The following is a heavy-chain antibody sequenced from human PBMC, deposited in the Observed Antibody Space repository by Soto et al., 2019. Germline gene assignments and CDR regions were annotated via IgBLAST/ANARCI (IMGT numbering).Heavy chain of an antibody. CDR3: AKGKSSSGWLLDY. V-gene: IGHV3-23*01. D-gene: IGHD6-19*01. CDR1: GFTFSTHV. J-gene: IGHJ4*02. CDR2: IGGSGVST. Sequence: EVQLLESGGGLVQPGGSPRLSCAASGFTFSTHVISWVRQAPGKGLEWVAGIGGSGVSTYYADSVKGRFTISRDNSKNTLDLQMNSLTADDTAVYYCAKGKSSSGWLLDYWGQGTLVTVSS.